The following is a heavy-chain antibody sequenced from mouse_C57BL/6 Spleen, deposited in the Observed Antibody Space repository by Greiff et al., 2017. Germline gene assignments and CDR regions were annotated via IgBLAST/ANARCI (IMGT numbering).Heavy chain of an antibody. D-gene: IGHD2-5*01. J-gene: IGHJ4*01. V-gene: IGHV1-69*01. Sequence: QVQLQQPGAELVMPGASVKLSCKASGYTFTSYWMHWVKQRPGQGLEWIGEINPSDSYTNYNQKFKGKSTLTVDKSSSTAYMQLSSLTSEDSAVDYCARLGDSNYEGYDAMDYWGQGTSVTVSS. CDR1: GYTFTSYW. CDR3: ARLGDSNYEGYDAMDY. CDR2: INPSDSYT.